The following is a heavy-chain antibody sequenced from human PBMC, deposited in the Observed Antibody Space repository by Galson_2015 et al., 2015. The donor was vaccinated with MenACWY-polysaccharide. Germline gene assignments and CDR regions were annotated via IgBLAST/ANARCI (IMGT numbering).Heavy chain of an antibody. J-gene: IGHJ4*02. V-gene: IGHV3-74*01. Sequence: SLRLSCAASGFTFSNYWMHWVRQAPGEGLVWVSRIKSDGSTTNNADSVKGRFIISRDNAKSTLYLEMNSLRAEDTAAYYCANSISGGKLEYWGQGSLVTVSS. D-gene: IGHD4-23*01. CDR1: GFTFSNYW. CDR2: IKSDGSTT. CDR3: ANSISGGKLEY.